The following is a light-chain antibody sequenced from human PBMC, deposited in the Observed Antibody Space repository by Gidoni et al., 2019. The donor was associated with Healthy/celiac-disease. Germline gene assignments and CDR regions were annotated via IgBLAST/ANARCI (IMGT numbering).Light chain of an antibody. J-gene: IGKJ4*01. CDR1: QSDSSS. CDR2: GAS. Sequence: EIVMTPFPATLSVSPGERATISCRSSQSDSSSLVWYQQKPGQAPSILIYGASTSATGIPARFSGSGSGTEFTLTISSLQSEDFAVYYCQQYNNWPPLTFGGGTKVEIK. CDR3: QQYNNWPPLT. V-gene: IGKV3-15*01.